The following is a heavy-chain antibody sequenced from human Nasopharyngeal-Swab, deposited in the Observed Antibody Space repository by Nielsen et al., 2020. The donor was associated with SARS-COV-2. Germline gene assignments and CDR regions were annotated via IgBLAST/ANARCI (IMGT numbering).Heavy chain of an antibody. Sequence: GESLRLSCKGSGYSFTSYWIGWVRQMPGKGLEWMGIIYPGDSDTRYSPSFQGQVTISADKSISTAYLQWSSLKASDTAMYYCAAGGYQLPGDYYYYGMDVWGQGTTVTVSS. D-gene: IGHD2-2*01. CDR1: GYSFTSYW. V-gene: IGHV5-51*01. CDR2: IYPGDSDT. CDR3: AAGGYQLPGDYYYYGMDV. J-gene: IGHJ6*02.